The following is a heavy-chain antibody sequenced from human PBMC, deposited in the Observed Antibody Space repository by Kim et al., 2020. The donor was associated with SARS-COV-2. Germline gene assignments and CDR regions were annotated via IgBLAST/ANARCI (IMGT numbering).Heavy chain of an antibody. J-gene: IGHJ6*02. CDR3: AKDIGSGNYYYYYYYGLDV. V-gene: IGHV3-43*01. CDR2: ITWDGSST. D-gene: IGHD1-26*01. CDR1: GFSFDDHT. Sequence: GGSLRLSCAASGFSFDDHTMHWVHQAPGKGLEWVSLITWDGSSTYYADSVKGRFTISRDNSKNSLYLQMNSLRTEDTALYYCAKDIGSGNYYYYYYYGLDVWGQGTTVTVSS.